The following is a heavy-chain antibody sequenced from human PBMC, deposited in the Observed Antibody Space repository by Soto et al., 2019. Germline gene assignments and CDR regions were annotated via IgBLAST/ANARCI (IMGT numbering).Heavy chain of an antibody. J-gene: IGHJ3*01. CDR2: IVSDGRAK. Sequence: QVQLVESGGDVDQPGTSVRLSCEVSGCPFSTYAFHWVRQPPGKGLEWVAVIVSDGRAKYHADSVEGRFTISRDNSKDTLYRPMNSLRDEDTAGCYCARDDEFVNEYGFDVWGQGTMVTVSS. CDR1: GCPFSTYA. CDR3: ARDDEFVNEYGFDV. V-gene: IGHV3-33*01. D-gene: IGHD1-1*01.